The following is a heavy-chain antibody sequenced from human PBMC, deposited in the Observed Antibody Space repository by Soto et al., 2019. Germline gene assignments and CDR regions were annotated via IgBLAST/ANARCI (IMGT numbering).Heavy chain of an antibody. Sequence: QVQLQQWGAGLLKPSETLSLTCAVFGGSVNSGNYYWSWIRQPPGKGLEWTGEMTHSGGTHFNPSRKRRVTIAVDTVKNQFSLKMSSVTAADTALYYCARVGRGTATTGVAAFDIWGPGTVVTVSS. D-gene: IGHD2-21*02. CDR3: ARVGRGTATTGVAAFDI. J-gene: IGHJ3*02. CDR2: MTHSGGT. CDR1: GGSVNSGNYY. V-gene: IGHV4-34*01.